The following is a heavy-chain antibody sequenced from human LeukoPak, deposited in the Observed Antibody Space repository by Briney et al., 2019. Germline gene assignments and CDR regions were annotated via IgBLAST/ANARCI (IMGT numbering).Heavy chain of an antibody. D-gene: IGHD3-22*01. J-gene: IGHJ4*02. CDR1: GGSFSGYS. CDR3: ARHAHITMILVTLSDYFDY. CDR2: INHSGST. V-gene: IGHV4-34*01. Sequence: SETLSLTCAVYGGSFSGYSWSWIRQAPGKGLEWIGEINHSGSTNYNPSLKSRVTISVDTSKNQFSLRLSSVTAADTAVYYCARHAHITMILVTLSDYFDYWGRGTLVSVSS.